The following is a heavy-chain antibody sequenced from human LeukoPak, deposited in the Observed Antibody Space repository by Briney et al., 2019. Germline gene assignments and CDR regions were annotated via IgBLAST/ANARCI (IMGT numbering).Heavy chain of an antibody. CDR1: GGSISSSSYY. Sequence: SETLSLTCTVSGGSISSSSYYWGWIRQPPGKGLEWIGSIYYSGGTYYNPSLKSRVTISVDTSKNQFSLKLSSVTAADTAVYYCASPYYDSSGYYYENDYWGQGTLVTVSS. D-gene: IGHD3-22*01. CDR3: ASPYYDSSGYYYENDY. V-gene: IGHV4-39*01. J-gene: IGHJ4*02. CDR2: IYYSGGT.